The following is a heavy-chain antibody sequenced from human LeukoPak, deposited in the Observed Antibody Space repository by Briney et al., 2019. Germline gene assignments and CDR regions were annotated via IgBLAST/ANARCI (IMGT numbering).Heavy chain of an antibody. CDR2: VYHTGST. CDR3: ARGRGYSGYDYASDI. J-gene: IGHJ3*02. D-gene: IGHD5-12*01. Sequence: PSETLSVTCTVSGGTINNQYWNWIRQPPGKWLEWIGYVYHTGSTHYNPSLKTRVTISIDTSSNQFSLKLRSVTPADTAVYYCARGRGYSGYDYASDIWGQGTLVTFSS. CDR1: GGTINNQY. V-gene: IGHV4-59*11.